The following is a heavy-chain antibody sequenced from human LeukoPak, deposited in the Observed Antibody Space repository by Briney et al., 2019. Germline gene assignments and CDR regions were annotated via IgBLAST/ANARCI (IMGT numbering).Heavy chain of an antibody. J-gene: IGHJ4*02. CDR3: ARDGIAAAFDY. D-gene: IGHD6-13*01. V-gene: IGHV3-11*01. Sequence: LSLTCTVSGGSISSYYWSWIRQAPGKGLEWVSYISGSGSTIYYADSVKGRFTISRDNAKNSLYLQMNSLRAEDTAVYYCARDGIAAAFDYWGQGTLVTVPS. CDR2: ISGSGSTI. CDR1: GGSISSYY.